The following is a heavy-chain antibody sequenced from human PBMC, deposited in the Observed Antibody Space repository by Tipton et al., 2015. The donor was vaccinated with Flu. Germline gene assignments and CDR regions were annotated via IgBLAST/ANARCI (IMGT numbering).Heavy chain of an antibody. CDR2: ISWNSGSI. Sequence: SLRLSCAASGFTFDDYAMHWVRQAPGKGLEWVSGISWNSGSIGYADSVKGRFTISRDNAKNSLYLQMNSLRAEDTALCYCAKDIAAAAYYYWGMAVWGQGTTVTVSS. CDR1: GFTFDDYA. CDR3: AKDIAAAAYYYWGMAV. D-gene: IGHD6-13*01. J-gene: IGHJ6*02. V-gene: IGHV3-9*01.